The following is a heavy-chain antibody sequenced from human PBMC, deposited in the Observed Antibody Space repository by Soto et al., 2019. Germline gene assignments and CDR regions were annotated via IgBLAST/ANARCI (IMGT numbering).Heavy chain of an antibody. CDR3: ARDYDILTGHQGD. V-gene: IGHV1-3*01. Sequence: ASVKVSCKASGYTFTSYAMHWVRQAPGQRLEWMGWINAGNGNTKYSQKFQGRVTITRDTSASTAYMELSSLRSEDTAVYYCARDYDILTGHQGDWGQGTLVTVSS. CDR1: GYTFTSYA. CDR2: INAGNGNT. J-gene: IGHJ4*02. D-gene: IGHD3-9*01.